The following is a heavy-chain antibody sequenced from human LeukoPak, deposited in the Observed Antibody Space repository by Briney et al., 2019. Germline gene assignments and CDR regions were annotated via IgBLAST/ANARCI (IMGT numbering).Heavy chain of an antibody. J-gene: IGHJ2*01. CDR1: GGSFRGYY. Sequence: SETLSLTCAVYGGSFRGYYWSWIRQPPGKGLEWIGEINHSGSTNYNPSLKSRVTISVDTSKNQFSLKLSSVTAADTAVYYCARVGRGGFDLWGRGTLVTVSS. CDR3: ARVGRGGFDL. V-gene: IGHV4-34*01. D-gene: IGHD3-10*01. CDR2: INHSGST.